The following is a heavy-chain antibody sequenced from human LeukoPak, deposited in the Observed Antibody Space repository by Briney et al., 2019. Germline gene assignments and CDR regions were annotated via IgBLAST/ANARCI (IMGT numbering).Heavy chain of an antibody. CDR3: GRTEYYFDY. CDR2: IYYSGST. Sequence: PSATLSLTCTVSGGSISSYYWSWIRQPPGKGLEWIGYIYYSGSTNYNPSLKSRVTMSADTSKNQFSLKLSSVTAADTAVYYCGRTEYYFDYWGQGTLVTVSS. CDR1: GGSISSYY. V-gene: IGHV4-59*01. J-gene: IGHJ4*02. D-gene: IGHD3-10*01.